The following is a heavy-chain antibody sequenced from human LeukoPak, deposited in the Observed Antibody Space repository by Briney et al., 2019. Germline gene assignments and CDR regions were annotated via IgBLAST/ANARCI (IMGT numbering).Heavy chain of an antibody. CDR2: IYYTSST. CDR1: GDSISSSSYY. CDR3: AREGGYYYNYYMDV. Sequence: SETLSLTCTVSGDSISSSSYYWAWIRQPPGKGLEWIGNIYYTSSTYYNSSLKSRVTISVDTSKNQFSLKLSSVTAADTAVYYCAREGGYYYNYYMDVWGKGTTVTVSS. V-gene: IGHV4-39*02. J-gene: IGHJ6*03. D-gene: IGHD2-15*01.